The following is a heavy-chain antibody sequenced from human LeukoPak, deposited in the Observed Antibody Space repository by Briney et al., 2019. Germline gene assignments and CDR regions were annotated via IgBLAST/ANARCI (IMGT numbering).Heavy chain of an antibody. CDR2: TYPGDSDT. CDR1: RYSFTSYW. D-gene: IGHD2-15*01. J-gene: IGHJ4*02. V-gene: IGHV5-51*01. CDR3: ARLPLTAVYSSYYFDY. Sequence: GESLKISCKGSRYSFTSYWIGWVRQMPGKGLEWMGITYPGDSDTRYSPSFQGQVTISADKSISTAYLQWSSLKASDTAMYYCARLPLTAVYSSYYFDYRGQGTLVTVSS.